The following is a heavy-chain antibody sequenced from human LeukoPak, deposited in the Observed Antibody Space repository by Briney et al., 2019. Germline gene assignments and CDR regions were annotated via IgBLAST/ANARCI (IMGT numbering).Heavy chain of an antibody. D-gene: IGHD4-23*01. CDR3: ARGRGYGSNSLRSFDY. CDR2: SYHSGRT. J-gene: IGHJ4*02. V-gene: IGHV4-59*01. CDR1: GDSIGTYY. Sequence: SGTLSLTCTVSGDSIGTYYWSWIRLPPGKGLEWIGYSYHSGRTNPNPSFKSRVTISVDTSKNQFSLRLSSVTAADTAVYYCARGRGYGSNSLRSFDYWGQGTLVTVSS.